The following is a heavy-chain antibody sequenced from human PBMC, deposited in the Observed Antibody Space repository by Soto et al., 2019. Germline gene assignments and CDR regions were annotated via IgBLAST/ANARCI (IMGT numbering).Heavy chain of an antibody. J-gene: IGHJ4*02. D-gene: IGHD2-15*01. CDR1: GYTFTSYV. CDR3: VVAAQPYYFDY. CDR2: ISAYNGNT. V-gene: IGHV1-18*01. Sequence: QVQLVQSGAEVKKPGASVKVSCKASGYTFTSYVISWVRQAPGQGLEWMGGISAYNGNTNYAQKLQGRVTMTTDTSTNTAYIELRSLRSDDTAVYYCVVAAQPYYFDYWGQGTLVTVSS.